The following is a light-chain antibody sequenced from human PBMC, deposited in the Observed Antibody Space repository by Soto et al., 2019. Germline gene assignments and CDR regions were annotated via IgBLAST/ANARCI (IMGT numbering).Light chain of an antibody. CDR1: SSNIGAGYD. V-gene: IGLV1-40*01. CDR3: QSHDSSLNSWV. Sequence: QSVLTQPPSRSGAPGQRVTISCTGSSSNIGAGYDVHWYQLLPGTAPKLLIYGNTNRPSGVPDRFSGSKSGTSASLAITGLRAEDEADYYCQSHDSSLNSWVFGGGTKLTFL. CDR2: GNT. J-gene: IGLJ3*02.